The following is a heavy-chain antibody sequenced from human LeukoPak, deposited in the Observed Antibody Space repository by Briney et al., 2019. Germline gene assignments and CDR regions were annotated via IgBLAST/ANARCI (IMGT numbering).Heavy chain of an antibody. J-gene: IGHJ2*01. CDR1: GYTFTSYY. Sequence: ASVKVSCKASGYTFTSYYVHWVRQAPGQGLEWIGIINPSGGSTSYAQKFQGRVTMTRDTSTSTVYMELSSLRSEDTAVYYSAKDGYYDSSGYYANLSWSSDLWGRGTLVTVSS. V-gene: IGHV1-46*01. CDR3: AKDGYYDSSGYYANLSWSSDL. CDR2: INPSGGST. D-gene: IGHD3-22*01.